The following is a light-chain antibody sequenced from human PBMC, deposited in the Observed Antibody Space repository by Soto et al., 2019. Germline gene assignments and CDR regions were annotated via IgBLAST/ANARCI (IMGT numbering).Light chain of an antibody. V-gene: IGKV4-1*01. CDR2: WAS. CDR3: QQYYSPPMT. CDR1: QSVLYSSNNKNY. Sequence: DTVMTQSPDSLAVSLSQRTTINCNSSQSVLYSSNNKNYLAWYQQKPGQPPKLLIYWASTRESGVPDRFSGSGSGTHFTLTISSLQAEDVAVYYCQQYYSPPMTFGQGTRLE. J-gene: IGKJ5*01.